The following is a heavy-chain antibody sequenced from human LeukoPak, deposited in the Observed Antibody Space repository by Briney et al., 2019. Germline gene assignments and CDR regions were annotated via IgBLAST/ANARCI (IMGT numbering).Heavy chain of an antibody. CDR1: GFNLSFYG. J-gene: IGHJ4*01. Sequence: GGSLRLSCAASGFNLSFYGMHWVRQAPGKGLEWVAVIWSDGSNRYYAGSVKGRLTISRDNSQNTVFLQMNSLRVEDKAMYYCARDAQRGFDYSNSLEYWGHGTLVTVSS. CDR2: IWSDGSNR. D-gene: IGHD4-11*01. V-gene: IGHV3-33*01. CDR3: ARDAQRGFDYSNSLEY.